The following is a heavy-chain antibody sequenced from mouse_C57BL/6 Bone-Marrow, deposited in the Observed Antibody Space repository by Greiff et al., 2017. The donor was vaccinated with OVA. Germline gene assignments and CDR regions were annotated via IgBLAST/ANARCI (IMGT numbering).Heavy chain of an antibody. CDR3: DREEYGSSYGYFDY. CDR1: GYTFTSYW. J-gene: IGHJ2*01. D-gene: IGHD1-1*01. V-gene: IGHV1-50*01. CDR2: IDPSASYT. Sequence: QVQLKQPGAELVKPGASVKLSCKASGYTFTSYWMPWVKQRPGQGLEWIGEIDPSASYTNYNQTFKGKATLTVDTSSSTANMQLSRLTAEDSADYYSDREEYGSSYGYFDYWGQGTTLTVSS.